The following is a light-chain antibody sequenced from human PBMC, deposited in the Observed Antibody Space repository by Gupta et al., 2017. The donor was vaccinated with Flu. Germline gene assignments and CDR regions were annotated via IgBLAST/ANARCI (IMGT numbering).Light chain of an antibody. CDR3: QVWDSSSDHPYV. CDR1: NIGSKS. V-gene: IGLV3-21*02. Sequence: YVLTQPPSVSVAPGQTARITCGGNNIGSKSVHWYQQKPGQAPVLVVYDDSDRPSWIPERFSGSNSGNTATLTISRVEAGDEADYYCQVWDSSSDHPYVFGTGTKVTVL. CDR2: DDS. J-gene: IGLJ1*01.